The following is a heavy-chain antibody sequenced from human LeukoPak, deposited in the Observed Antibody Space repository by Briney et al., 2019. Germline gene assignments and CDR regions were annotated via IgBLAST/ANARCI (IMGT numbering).Heavy chain of an antibody. CDR3: ARVRSFRGDHYYYYYYMDV. J-gene: IGHJ6*03. CDR1: GFTFSSYS. CDR2: ISTSSSYI. V-gene: IGHV3-21*01. D-gene: IGHD3-16*01. Sequence: GGSLRLSCAASGFTFSSYSMNWVRQAPGKGLEWVSSISTSSSYIYYADSVKGRFTISRDNAKNSLYLQMNSLRAEDTAVYYCARVRSFRGDHYYYYYYMDVWGKGTTVTISS.